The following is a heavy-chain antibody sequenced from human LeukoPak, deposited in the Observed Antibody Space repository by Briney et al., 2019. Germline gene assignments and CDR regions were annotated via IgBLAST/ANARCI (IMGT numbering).Heavy chain of an antibody. CDR1: GYTFTGYY. CDR2: INPNSGGT. J-gene: IGHJ5*02. Sequence: GASVKVSCKASGYTFTGYYMHWVRQAPGQGLEWMGWINPNSGGTNYAQKFQGRVTMTRDTSISTAYMELSRLRSDDTAVYYCARDKRAVEMATPNWFDPWGQGTLVTVSS. D-gene: IGHD5-24*01. V-gene: IGHV1-2*02. CDR3: ARDKRAVEMATPNWFDP.